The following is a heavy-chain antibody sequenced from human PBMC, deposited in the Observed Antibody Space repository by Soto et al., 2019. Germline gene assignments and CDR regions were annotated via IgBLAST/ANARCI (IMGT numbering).Heavy chain of an antibody. Sequence: ESGGGLVPPGGSLRLSCAASGFTFSSYAMSWVRQAPGKGLEWVSSITGSAGSTYYADSVKGRFTISRDNSKNTLYLQMNSLRAEDTAVYYCAKDRNRWLRFDLGYWGQGTLVTVSS. CDR2: ITGSAGST. D-gene: IGHD5-12*01. CDR3: AKDRNRWLRFDLGY. J-gene: IGHJ4*02. V-gene: IGHV3-23*01. CDR1: GFTFSSYA.